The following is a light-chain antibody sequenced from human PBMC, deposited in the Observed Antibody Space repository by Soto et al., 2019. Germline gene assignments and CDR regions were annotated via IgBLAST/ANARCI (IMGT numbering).Light chain of an antibody. CDR3: QQRSNWPPRIT. CDR2: DAS. CDR1: QSVSSY. Sequence: EIVLTQSPATLSLSPGKRATLSCRASQSVSSYLAWYQQKPGQAPRLLIYDASNRATGIPARFSGSGSGTDFTLPISSLEPEDFAVYYCQQRSNWPPRITFGQGTRLEIK. V-gene: IGKV3-11*01. J-gene: IGKJ5*01.